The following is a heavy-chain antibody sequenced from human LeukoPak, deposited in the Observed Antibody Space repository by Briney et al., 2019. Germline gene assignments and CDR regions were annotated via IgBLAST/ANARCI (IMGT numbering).Heavy chain of an antibody. CDR2: IYYSGST. V-gene: IGHV4-59*01. CDR1: GGSISSYY. Sequence: KPSETLSLTCTVSGGSISSYYWSWIRQPPGKGLEWIGYIYYSGSTNYNPSLKSRVTISVDTSKNQFSLKLSSVTAADTAVYYCARGQLELPVLLDPWGQGTLVTVSS. CDR3: ARGQLELPVLLDP. D-gene: IGHD1-7*01. J-gene: IGHJ5*02.